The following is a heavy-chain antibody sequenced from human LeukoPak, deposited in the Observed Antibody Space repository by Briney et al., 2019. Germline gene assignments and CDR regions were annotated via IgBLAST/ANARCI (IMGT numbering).Heavy chain of an antibody. CDR1: GGSISSYY. CDR2: IYYSGST. CDR3: ASLEYLHWYFDL. J-gene: IGHJ2*01. Sequence: SETLSLTCTVSGGSISSYYWSWIRQPPGKGLEWIGSIYYSGSTYYNPSLKSRVTISVDTSKNQFSLKLSSVTAADTAVYYCASLEYLHWYFDLWGRGTLVTVSS. V-gene: IGHV4-59*12. D-gene: IGHD5/OR15-5a*01.